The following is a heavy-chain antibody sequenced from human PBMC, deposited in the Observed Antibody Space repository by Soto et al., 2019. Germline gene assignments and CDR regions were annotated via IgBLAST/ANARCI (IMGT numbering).Heavy chain of an antibody. CDR3: ARDWNYYDSSGYSVAYFDY. CDR1: GYTFTSYG. CDR2: IIPILGIA. V-gene: IGHV1-69*04. Sequence: SVKVSWKASGYTFTSYGISWVRQAPGQGLEWMGRIIPILGIANYAQKFQGRVTITADKSTSTAYMELSSLRSEDTAVYYCARDWNYYDSSGYSVAYFDYWGQGTLVTVSS. D-gene: IGHD3-22*01. J-gene: IGHJ4*02.